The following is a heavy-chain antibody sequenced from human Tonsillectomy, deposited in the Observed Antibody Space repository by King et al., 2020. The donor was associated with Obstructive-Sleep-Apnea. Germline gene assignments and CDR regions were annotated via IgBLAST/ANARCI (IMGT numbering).Heavy chain of an antibody. V-gene: IGHV1-18*01. CDR2: ITAYSGNT. J-gene: IGHJ4*02. D-gene: IGHD3-16*01. CDR1: GYTFVSYG. CDR3: ARDQWGSFDF. Sequence: QLVQSGSEVKTPGASVKVSCKTSGYTFVSYGITWVRQAPGQGLEWVGWITAYSGNTNYAQNLQDRVTMTTDTSTGTAYMELRSLTSDDAAVYYCARDQWGSFDFWGQGTLVTVSS.